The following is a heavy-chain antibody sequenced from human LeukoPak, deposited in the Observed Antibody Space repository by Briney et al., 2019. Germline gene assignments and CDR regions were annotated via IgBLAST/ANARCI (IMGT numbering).Heavy chain of an antibody. Sequence: SETLSLTCTVSGGSISSDYWSWIRQPPGKGLEWIGYIYYSGSTNYNPSLKSRVSISIDTPKNQFSLKLRSVTAADTAVYYCARYYYDSSGYYYVLDYWGQGTLVTVSS. D-gene: IGHD3-22*01. CDR1: GGSISSDY. CDR3: ARYYYDSSGYYYVLDY. V-gene: IGHV4-59*01. CDR2: IYYSGST. J-gene: IGHJ4*02.